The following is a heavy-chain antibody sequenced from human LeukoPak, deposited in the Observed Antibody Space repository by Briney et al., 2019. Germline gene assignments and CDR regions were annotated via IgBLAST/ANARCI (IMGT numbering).Heavy chain of an antibody. J-gene: IGHJ4*02. CDR1: GFTFSDSA. CDR2: IVVGTGNT. V-gene: IGHV1-58*02. Sequence: ASVKVSCKTSGFTFSDSAIQWVRQARGQRLEWVEWIVVGTGNTNSAQKFQDRVTITRDMTTTTAYMELSSLTSEDTAVYYCAASLSGFDNWGQGTLVTVSS. D-gene: IGHD1-26*01. CDR3: AASLSGFDN.